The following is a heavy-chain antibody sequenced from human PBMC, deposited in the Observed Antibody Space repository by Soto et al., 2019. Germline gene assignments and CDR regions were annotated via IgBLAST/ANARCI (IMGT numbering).Heavy chain of an antibody. CDR1: GGGFSNYA. CDR3: ARHSEVETTYYHPFDD. J-gene: IGHJ6*02. Sequence: QVQLVQSGAEVKNPGSSVKVSCKTSGGGFSNYAFSWVRQAPGQGLEWVGGVIPVRGTSNYAQKFQGTVTVTADEATRTVSMEVSRLRFEDPAVYYCARHSEVETTYYHPFDDWGQGTTVIVSS. V-gene: IGHV1-69*01. D-gene: IGHD3-22*01. CDR2: VIPVRGTS.